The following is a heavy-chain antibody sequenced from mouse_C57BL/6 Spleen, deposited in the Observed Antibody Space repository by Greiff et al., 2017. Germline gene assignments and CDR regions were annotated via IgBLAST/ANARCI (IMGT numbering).Heavy chain of an antibody. D-gene: IGHD2-4*01. V-gene: IGHV1-15*01. CDR1: GYTFTDYE. CDR2: IDPETGGT. J-gene: IGHJ4*01. Sequence: VQLQQSGAELVRPGASVTLSCKASGYTFTDYEMHWVKQTPVHGLEWIGAIDPETGGTAYNQKFKGKAILTADKSSSTAYMELRSLTSEDSAVYYCTRSLSDYDGPFYAMDYWGQGTSVTVSS. CDR3: TRSLSDYDGPFYAMDY.